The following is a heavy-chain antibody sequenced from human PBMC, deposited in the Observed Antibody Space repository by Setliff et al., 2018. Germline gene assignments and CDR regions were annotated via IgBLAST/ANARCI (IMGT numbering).Heavy chain of an antibody. D-gene: IGHD3-22*01. CDR3: ARAPWGDDYDSLYTWFDP. CDR2: IIPIFGTA. Sequence: SVKVSCKASGGTFSSYAISWVRQAPGQGLEWMGGIIPIFGTANYAQKFQGRVTITADESTSTAYMELHSLTSEDTAIYYCARAPWGDDYDSLYTWFDPWGQGSLVTVSS. J-gene: IGHJ5*02. CDR1: GGTFSSYA. V-gene: IGHV1-69*13.